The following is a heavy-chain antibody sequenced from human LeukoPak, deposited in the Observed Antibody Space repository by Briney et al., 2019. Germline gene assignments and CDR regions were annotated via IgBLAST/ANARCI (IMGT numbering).Heavy chain of an antibody. CDR3: AKQSAGSAAWYSLHYDF. CDR1: GFTLSSYA. Sequence: GGSLRLSCAASGFTLSSYAMTWVRKAPGRGLEWVSSVDGGGGGTYYADSVKGRFTISRDNSKDTLYLQMNGLRAEDTAVYFCAKQSAGSAAWYSLHYDFWGQGTPVTVSS. CDR2: VDGGGGGT. V-gene: IGHV3-23*01. D-gene: IGHD6-13*01. J-gene: IGHJ4*02.